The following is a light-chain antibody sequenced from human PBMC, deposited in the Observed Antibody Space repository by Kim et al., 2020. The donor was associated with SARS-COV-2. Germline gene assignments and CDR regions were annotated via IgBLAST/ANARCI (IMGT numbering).Light chain of an antibody. CDR1: QSVTSN. CDR2: GAS. V-gene: IGKV3-15*01. J-gene: IGKJ1*01. Sequence: EIVMTQSPVTLSVSPGARATLSCRASQSVTSNLAWYQQRPGQAPRLLIYGASTRAAGIPARFSGSGSGTEFTLTISILQSEDFAVYYCQQYNNWRRTFGQGTKVDIK. CDR3: QQYNNWRRT.